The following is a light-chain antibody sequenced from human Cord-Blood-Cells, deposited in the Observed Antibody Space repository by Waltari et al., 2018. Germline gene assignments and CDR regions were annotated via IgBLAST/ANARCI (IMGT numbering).Light chain of an antibody. J-gene: IGLJ3*02. V-gene: IGLV2-14*01. CDR3: SSYTSSSTYWV. CDR2: DVS. Sequence: QSALTQPASVSGSPGQSITISCTGTNSDVGGYNYVSWYQQHPGKAPKLMIYDVSKRPSGVSNRFSGSKSGNTASLTISGLQAEDEADYYCSSYTSSSTYWVFGGGTKLTVL. CDR1: NSDVGGYNY.